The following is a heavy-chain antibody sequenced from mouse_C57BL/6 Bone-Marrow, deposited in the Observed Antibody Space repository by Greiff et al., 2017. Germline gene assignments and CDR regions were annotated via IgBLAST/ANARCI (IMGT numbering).Heavy chain of an antibody. CDR1: GFTFSSYA. CDR3: ERRAIYDSYYVVDY. Sequence: EVKLVESGGGLVKPAGSLILSCAASGFTFSSYAMSWVRQTPEKRLEWVANISDGGSYTYNPDNVNGRFTITRDNDKNNMYLQMSHLKTEDTAMYYCERRAIYDSYYVVDYWGRGTTITVTS. J-gene: IGHJ2*01. CDR2: ISDGGSYT. D-gene: IGHD2-3*01. V-gene: IGHV5-4*03.